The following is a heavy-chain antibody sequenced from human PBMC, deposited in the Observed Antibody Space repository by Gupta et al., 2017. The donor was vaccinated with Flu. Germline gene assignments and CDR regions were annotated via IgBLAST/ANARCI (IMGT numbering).Heavy chain of an antibody. J-gene: IGHJ4*02. CDR2: ISGSGGST. V-gene: IGHV3-23*01. CDR3: AKSLAVAVPFWGIIGD. D-gene: IGHD6-19*01. Sequence: EVQLLESGGGLGQPGGSLRLSCAASGFTFSSYALSWVRQGPGKGLEWVSSISGSGGSTYYADSVKGRFTISRDNSKNTVYLQMKSLRAEDTAIYSCAKSLAVAVPFWGIIGDWGPGTLVTVSS. CDR1: GFTFSSYA.